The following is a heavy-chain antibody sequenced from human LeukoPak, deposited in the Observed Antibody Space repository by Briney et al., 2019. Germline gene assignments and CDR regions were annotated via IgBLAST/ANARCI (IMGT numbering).Heavy chain of an antibody. CDR1: GFTVNSNY. J-gene: IGHJ4*02. CDR3: ARGGGYYAIDY. CDR2: VYSDDTT. V-gene: IGHV3-53*01. Sequence: GGSLRLSCAASGFTVNSNYMNWVRQAPGKGLEWVSVVYSDDTTYYADSVKGRFTISRDNSKNTLYLQMNNLRAEDTAVYYWARGGGYYAIDYWGQGTLVTVSS. D-gene: IGHD1-26*01.